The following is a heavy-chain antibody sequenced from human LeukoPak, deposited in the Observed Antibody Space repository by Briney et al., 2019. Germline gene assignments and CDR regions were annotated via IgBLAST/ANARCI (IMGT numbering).Heavy chain of an antibody. J-gene: IGHJ4*02. CDR1: GYSISSGYY. D-gene: IGHD1-1*01. CDR3: ARGSNWNSYDY. V-gene: IGHV4-38-2*02. Sequence: PSETLSLTCTVSGYSISSGYYWGWIRQPPGKGLEWIGSIYHSGSTYYNPSLKSRVTISLDTSNKQFSLKLSSVTAADTAVYYCARGSNWNSYDYWGQGTLVTVSS. CDR2: IYHSGST.